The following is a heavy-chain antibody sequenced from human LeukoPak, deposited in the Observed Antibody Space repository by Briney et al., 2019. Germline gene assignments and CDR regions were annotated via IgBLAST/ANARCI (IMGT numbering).Heavy chain of an antibody. D-gene: IGHD2-21*02. V-gene: IGHV4-31*03. CDR3: ARGGGGDYQFDY. J-gene: IGHJ4*02. Sequence: SETLSLTCTVSGGSISSGGYHWSWIRQHPGKGLERIGYIYYSGGTYYNPSLESRVTISVDTSKNQFSLKLSSVTAADTAVYYCARGGGGDYQFDYWGQGTLVTVSS. CDR1: GGSISSGGYH. CDR2: IYYSGGT.